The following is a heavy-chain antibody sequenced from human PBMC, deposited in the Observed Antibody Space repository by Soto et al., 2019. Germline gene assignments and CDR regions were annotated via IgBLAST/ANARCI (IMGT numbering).Heavy chain of an antibody. D-gene: IGHD3-10*01. CDR2: IYYSGST. J-gene: IGHJ4*02. Sequence: SETLSLTCTVSGGSISSYYWSWIRQPPGKGLEWIGYIYYSGSTNYNPSLKSRVTISVDTSKTQFSLKLNSMTAADTAVYYCARHNYGSGSTYFDYWGQGTLVTVSS. CDR1: GGSISSYY. V-gene: IGHV4-59*08. CDR3: ARHNYGSGSTYFDY.